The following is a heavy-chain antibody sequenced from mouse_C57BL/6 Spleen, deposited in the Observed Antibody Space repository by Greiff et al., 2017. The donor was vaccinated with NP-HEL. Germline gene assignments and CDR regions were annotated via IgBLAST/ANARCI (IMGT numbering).Heavy chain of an antibody. CDR1: GYAFSSSW. CDR3: ARRGYYGSSLYYYAMDY. J-gene: IGHJ4*01. Sequence: QVQLQQSGPELVKPGASVKISCKASGYAFSSSWMNWVKQRPGKGLEWIGRIYPGDGDTNYNGKFKGKATLTADKSSSTAYMQLSSLTSEDSAVYFCARRGYYGSSLYYYAMDYWGQGTSVTVSS. D-gene: IGHD1-1*01. V-gene: IGHV1-82*01. CDR2: IYPGDGDT.